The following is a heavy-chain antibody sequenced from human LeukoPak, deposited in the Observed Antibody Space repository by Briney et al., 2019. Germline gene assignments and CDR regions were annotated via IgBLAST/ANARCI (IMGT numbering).Heavy chain of an antibody. J-gene: IGHJ4*02. Sequence: SETLSLTCTVSGGSVSSYYWGWIRQFPGKGLDFIGFTYHTATSNYNSSLKSRVSMSIDMSKNALYLNLSSVTAADTAIYYCARHSSGFYSPFFDYWGRGALVTVSS. CDR3: ARHSSGFYSPFFDY. CDR2: TYHTATS. D-gene: IGHD3-22*01. V-gene: IGHV4-59*08. CDR1: GGSVSSYY.